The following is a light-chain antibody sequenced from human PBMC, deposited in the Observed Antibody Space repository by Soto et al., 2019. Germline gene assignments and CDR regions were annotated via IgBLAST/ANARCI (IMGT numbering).Light chain of an antibody. CDR2: AAS. J-gene: IGKJ1*01. CDR3: QQSYSRVT. CDR1: QTISRY. V-gene: IGKV1-39*01. Sequence: DIQMTQSPSSLSASVGDTVTITCRASQTISRYLSWYQQELGKAPKLLIYAASRLQTGVPPRFTGSGSGTDFTLTISGLQPEDFATYYCQQSYSRVTFGQGTKVDIK.